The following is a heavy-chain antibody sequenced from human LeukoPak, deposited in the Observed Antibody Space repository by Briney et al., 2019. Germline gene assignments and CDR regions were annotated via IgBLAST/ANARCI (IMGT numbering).Heavy chain of an antibody. CDR3: ARGIVEMATNFTYYNYMDV. J-gene: IGHJ6*03. CDR1: GFTFDDYA. D-gene: IGHD5-24*01. CDR2: ISWNSGSI. V-gene: IGHV3-9*01. Sequence: GGSLRLSCAASGFTFDDYAMHWVRQAPGKGLEWVSGISWNSGSIGYADSVKGRFTISRDNAKNSLYLQMNSLRAEDTAVYYCARGIVEMATNFTYYNYMDVWGKGTTVTVSS.